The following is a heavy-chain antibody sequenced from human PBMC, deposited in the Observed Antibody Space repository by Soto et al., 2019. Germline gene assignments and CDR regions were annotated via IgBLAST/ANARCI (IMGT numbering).Heavy chain of an antibody. Sequence: QVQLVETGGGVVQPGRSLRLSCAASGFIFSSYGMHWVRQAPGKGLEWVAVVWDAGTKENYTDSVKGRFTISRDNSKDKVYLQMNSLRAEDTALYYCARDRGMWSPYGMDVWGQGTTVTVSS. CDR1: GFIFSSYG. D-gene: IGHD2-21*01. CDR2: VWDAGTKE. J-gene: IGHJ6*02. V-gene: IGHV3-33*01. CDR3: ARDRGMWSPYGMDV.